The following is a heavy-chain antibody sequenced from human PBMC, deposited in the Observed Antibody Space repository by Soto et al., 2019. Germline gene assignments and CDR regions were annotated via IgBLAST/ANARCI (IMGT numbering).Heavy chain of an antibody. CDR1: GYTFTSYG. Sequence: GASVKVSCKASGYTFTSYGISWVRQAPGQGLEWMGWISAYNGNTNYAQKLQGRVTMTTDTSTSTAYMEMRSLRSDDTAVYYCARDRVSHIVLMVYAHFDYWGQGTPVTVSS. CDR2: ISAYNGNT. V-gene: IGHV1-18*01. CDR3: ARDRVSHIVLMVYAHFDY. J-gene: IGHJ4*02. D-gene: IGHD2-8*01.